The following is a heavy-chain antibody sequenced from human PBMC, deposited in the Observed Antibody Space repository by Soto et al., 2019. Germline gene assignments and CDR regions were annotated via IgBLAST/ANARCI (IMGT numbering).Heavy chain of an antibody. CDR2: INHSGST. CDR3: ARGLVLNYYYYGMDV. J-gene: IGHJ6*02. Sequence: SETLSLTCAIYGRSFHGYYWSWICQPPGKGLEWIGEINHSGSTNYNPSLKSRVTISVDTSKNQFSLKLSSVTAADTAVYYCARGLVLNYYYYGMDVWGQGTTVTVSS. V-gene: IGHV4-34*01. D-gene: IGHD6-13*01. CDR1: GRSFHGYY.